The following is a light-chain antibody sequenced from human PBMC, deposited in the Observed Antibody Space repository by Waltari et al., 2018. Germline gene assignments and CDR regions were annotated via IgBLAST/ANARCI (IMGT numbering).Light chain of an antibody. V-gene: IGKV4-1*01. J-gene: IGKJ1*01. CDR3: QQYYSPPLT. CDR1: QSVFYSSNNKNY. Sequence: DIVMTQSPDSLAVSLGERATINCKSSQSVFYSSNNKNYLGWYQQKPGTPPKLLIYWASTREPGVPDRFSGSGSVTNFTLTITSLQAEDVALYYCQQYYSPPLTFGQGTKVEIK. CDR2: WAS.